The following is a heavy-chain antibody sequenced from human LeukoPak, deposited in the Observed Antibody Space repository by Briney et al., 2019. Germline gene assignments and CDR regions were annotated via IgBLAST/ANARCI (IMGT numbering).Heavy chain of an antibody. Sequence: PGGSLRLSCAASRFTFSSYAMSWVRQAPGKGLEWVSVITNSGRSTYYPESVKGRFTISRDNSKNTLWLQMNSLRAEDTALYYCAKHDYGDFTPSPYPIWGQGTLVTVSS. CDR2: ITNSGRST. D-gene: IGHD4-17*01. V-gene: IGHV3-23*01. CDR1: RFTFSSYA. CDR3: AKHDYGDFTPSPYPI. J-gene: IGHJ4*02.